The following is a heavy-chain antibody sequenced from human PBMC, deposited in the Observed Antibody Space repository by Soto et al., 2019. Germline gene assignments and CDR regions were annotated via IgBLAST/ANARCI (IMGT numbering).Heavy chain of an antibody. CDR2: IFDSEST. D-gene: IGHD2-15*01. V-gene: IGHV4-30-2*01. J-gene: IGHJ6*02. CDR3: ARVRRYCSGGTCSDGLDV. Sequence: QPQLQESGSGLVKVSQTLSLTCVVSRASVNSGGFSWNWLRQPPGKALEWIGFIFDSESTYYNPSLKSRVTISVERSKTQFCLRRTSVTAADSAVYYCARVRRYCSGGTCSDGLDVWGQGITVTVTS. CDR1: RASVNSGGFS.